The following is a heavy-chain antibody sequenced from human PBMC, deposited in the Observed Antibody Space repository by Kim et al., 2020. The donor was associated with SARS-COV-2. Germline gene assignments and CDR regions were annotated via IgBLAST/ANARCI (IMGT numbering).Heavy chain of an antibody. Sequence: SVKVSCKASGGTFSSYAISWVRQAPGQGLEWMGGIIPIFGTANYAQKFQGRVTITADESTSTAYMELSSLRSEDTAVYYCATSLLTGYYLESYYFDYWGQGTLVTVSS. V-gene: IGHV1-69*13. D-gene: IGHD3-9*01. CDR3: ATSLLTGYYLESYYFDY. CDR2: IIPIFGTA. CDR1: GGTFSSYA. J-gene: IGHJ4*02.